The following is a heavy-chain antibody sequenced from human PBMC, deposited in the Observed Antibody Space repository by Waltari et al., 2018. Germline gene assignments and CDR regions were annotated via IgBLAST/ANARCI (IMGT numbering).Heavy chain of an antibody. CDR1: GGSFTYYA. CDR2: IIPLFDTP. J-gene: IGHJ4*02. D-gene: IGHD6-6*01. Sequence: VQLVQSGAEVKKPGSSVKVSCGGSGGSFTYYAISWVRQAPGQGPEWMGQIIPLFDTPDYAQKFRGRVTITADKSTSTAYLDMRSLRSDDTAVYYCARSPDSSSSGFFDSWGQGTLVTVSS. CDR3: ARSPDSSSSGFFDS. V-gene: IGHV1-69*14.